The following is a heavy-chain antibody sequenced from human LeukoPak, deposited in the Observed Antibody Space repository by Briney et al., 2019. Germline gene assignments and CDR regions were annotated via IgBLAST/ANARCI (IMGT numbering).Heavy chain of an antibody. Sequence: PGGSLRLSCAASGFAFSDYYVNWIRQAPGKGLEWVSYISGSGTTIYYADSVKGRFTISRDNAKKSLYLQLNSLRVEDTAVYYCGRGPINPIDYWGQGTLLIVSS. D-gene: IGHD1-14*01. V-gene: IGHV3-11*01. CDR2: ISGSGTTI. CDR3: GRGPINPIDY. CDR1: GFAFSDYY. J-gene: IGHJ4*02.